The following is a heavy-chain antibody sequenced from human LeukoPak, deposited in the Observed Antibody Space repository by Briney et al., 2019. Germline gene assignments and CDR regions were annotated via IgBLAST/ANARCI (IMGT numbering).Heavy chain of an antibody. Sequence: SGGSLRLSCAASGFTFSDYYMSWIRQAPGKGLEWVSYISSSGSTIYYADSVKGRFTISRDNAKNSLYLQMNSLRAEDTAVYYCARDVITFGPYFDYWGQGTLVTVSS. J-gene: IGHJ4*02. V-gene: IGHV3-11*04. CDR1: GFTFSDYY. CDR2: ISSSGSTI. D-gene: IGHD3-16*01. CDR3: ARDVITFGPYFDY.